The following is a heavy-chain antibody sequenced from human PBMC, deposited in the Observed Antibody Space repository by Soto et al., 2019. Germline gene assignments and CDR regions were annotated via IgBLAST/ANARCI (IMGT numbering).Heavy chain of an antibody. CDR1: GGSISSYY. CDR3: ARQSGLERFYYYYGMDV. J-gene: IGHJ6*02. D-gene: IGHD1-1*01. CDR2: IYYSGST. V-gene: IGHV4-59*08. Sequence: SETLSLTCTVSGGSISSYYWSWIRQPPGKGLEWIGYIYYSGSTNYNPSLKSRVTISVDTSKNQLSLKLSSVTAADTAVYYCARQSGLERFYYYYGMDVWGQGTTVTSP.